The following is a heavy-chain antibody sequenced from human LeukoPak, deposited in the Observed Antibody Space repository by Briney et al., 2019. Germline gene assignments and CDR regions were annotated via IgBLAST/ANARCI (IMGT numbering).Heavy chain of an antibody. CDR1: GYTFTSYD. V-gene: IGHV1-8*01. D-gene: IGHD3-10*01. CDR2: MNPNSGNT. Sequence: ASVKVSCKASGYTFTSYDINRVRQATGQGLEWMGWMNPNSGNTGYAQKFQGRVTMTRNTSISTAYMELSSLRSEDTAVYYCAREREVYGSGSYPVGMDVWGQGTTVTVSS. J-gene: IGHJ6*02. CDR3: AREREVYGSGSYPVGMDV.